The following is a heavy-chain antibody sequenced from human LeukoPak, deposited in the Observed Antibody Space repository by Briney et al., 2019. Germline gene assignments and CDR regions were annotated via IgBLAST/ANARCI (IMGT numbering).Heavy chain of an antibody. CDR3: AKDRVDGSGSQFDS. J-gene: IGHJ4*02. Sequence: GGSLRLSCAASGFTFSNYGMTWVRQAPGKGLEWVSTISNSGDNTYYADSVKGRFTISKDNAMDPVFLQMNSLRVDDTAVYYCAKDRVDGSGSQFDSWGQGSLVTVSS. CDR2: ISNSGDNT. CDR1: GFTFSNYG. V-gene: IGHV3-23*01. D-gene: IGHD3-10*01.